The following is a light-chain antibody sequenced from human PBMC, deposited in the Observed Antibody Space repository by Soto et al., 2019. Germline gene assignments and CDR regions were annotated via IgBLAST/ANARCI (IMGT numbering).Light chain of an antibody. CDR2: RAS. Sequence: AIRMTQSPSSFSASTGDRVTITCRASQGISSYLAWYQQKPGKAPKLLIYRASSLESGVPSRFSGSGSETEFTLTISSLQPDDFATYYCQQYNSYSSWTFGQGTKVDIK. CDR1: QGISSY. V-gene: IGKV1-8*01. CDR3: QQYNSYSSWT. J-gene: IGKJ1*01.